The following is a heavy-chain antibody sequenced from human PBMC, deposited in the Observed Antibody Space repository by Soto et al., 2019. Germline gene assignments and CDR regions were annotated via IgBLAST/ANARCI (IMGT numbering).Heavy chain of an antibody. CDR2: IYYSGTT. CDR3: ARLVGWDSRKPCFDY. V-gene: IGHV4-39*01. Sequence: SETLSLTCTVSEGSVSSTSSHWGWIRQPPGKGLECIGFIYYSGTTYYSTSLKSRVTKSADTSKKQFSLRLSSVTAADTATYYCARLVGWDSRKPCFDYWGQGTPVTVSS. J-gene: IGHJ4*02. CDR1: EGSVSSTSSH. D-gene: IGHD1-26*01.